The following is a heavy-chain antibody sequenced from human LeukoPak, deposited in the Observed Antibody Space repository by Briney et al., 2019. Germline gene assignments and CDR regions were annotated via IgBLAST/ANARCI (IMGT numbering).Heavy chain of an antibody. CDR3: ARNPAPWEQQLGKFWFDP. CDR2: ISSSSSYI. Sequence: GGSLRLSCAASGFTFSSYSMNWVRQAPGKGLEWVSSISSSSSYIYYADSVKGRFTISRDNAKNSLYLQMNSLRAEDTAVYYCARNPAPWEQQLGKFWFDPWGQGTLDTVSS. J-gene: IGHJ5*02. CDR1: GFTFSSYS. V-gene: IGHV3-21*01. D-gene: IGHD6-13*01.